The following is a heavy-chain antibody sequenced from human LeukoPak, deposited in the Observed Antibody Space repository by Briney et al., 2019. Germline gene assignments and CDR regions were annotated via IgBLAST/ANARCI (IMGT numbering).Heavy chain of an antibody. Sequence: SETLSLTCTVSGYSISRGYSWGWIRQPPGKGLEWIGNIYHSGSTNYSPSLKSRVTISVDTSKNQFSLKLSSVTAADTAVYYCVLIYGSGSYWGQGTLVTVSS. CDR3: VLIYGSGSY. CDR1: GYSISRGYS. CDR2: IYHSGST. V-gene: IGHV4-38-2*02. D-gene: IGHD3-10*01. J-gene: IGHJ4*02.